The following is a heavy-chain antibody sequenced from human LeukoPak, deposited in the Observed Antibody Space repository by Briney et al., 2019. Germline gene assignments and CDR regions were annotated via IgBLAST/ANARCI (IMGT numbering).Heavy chain of an antibody. CDR2: ISSSGSTI. V-gene: IGHV3-48*04. CDR1: GFTLSSYG. CDR3: ARAFYDFLTGYPAYFDY. Sequence: GGSLRLSCAASGFTLSSYGMHWVRQAPGKGLEWVSYISSSGSTIYYADSVKGRFTISRDNAKNSLYLQMNSLRAEDTAVYYCARAFYDFLTGYPAYFDYWGQGTLVTVSS. J-gene: IGHJ4*02. D-gene: IGHD3-9*01.